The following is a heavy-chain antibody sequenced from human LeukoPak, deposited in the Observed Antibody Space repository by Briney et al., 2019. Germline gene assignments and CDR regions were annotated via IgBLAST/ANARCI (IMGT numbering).Heavy chain of an antibody. D-gene: IGHD2-15*01. CDR3: ARDQFCSGSNCLYYFDY. CDR2: ISSSSSTI. V-gene: IGHV3-48*04. CDR1: GFTFSSYS. Sequence: GGSLRLSCAASGFTFSSYSMNWVRQAPGKGLEWVSYISSSSSTIYYADSVKGRFTISRDNAKNSLYLQMNSLRAEDTAVFYCARDQFCSGSNCLYYFDYWGQGTLVTVSS. J-gene: IGHJ4*02.